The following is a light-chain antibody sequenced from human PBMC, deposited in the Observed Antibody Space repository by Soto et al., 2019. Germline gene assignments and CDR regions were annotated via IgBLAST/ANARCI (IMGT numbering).Light chain of an antibody. CDR1: QSLLHSDGDNY. J-gene: IGKJ1*01. CDR3: MQTLQSPYT. Sequence: DIVMTQSPLSLPVTPGEPASISCKSSQSLLHSDGDNYLEWYVQKAGQSPHLLIYLVSHRASGVPDRLSGSGSGTDFTLNISKVQADDVGVYYCMQTLQSPYTFGQGTKVEIK. V-gene: IGKV2-28*01. CDR2: LVS.